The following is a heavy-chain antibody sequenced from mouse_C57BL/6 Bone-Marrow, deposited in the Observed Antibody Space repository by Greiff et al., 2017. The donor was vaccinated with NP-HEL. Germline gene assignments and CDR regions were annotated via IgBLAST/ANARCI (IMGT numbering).Heavy chain of an antibody. CDR1: GYAFTNYL. D-gene: IGHD1-1*01. CDR2: INPGSGGT. V-gene: IGHV1-54*01. CDR3: ARAEICYYYGSSYRFAY. Sequence: QVQLQQSGAELVRPGTSVKVSCKASGYAFTNYLIEWVKQRPGQGLEWIGVINPGSGGTNYNEKFKGKATLTADKSSSTAYMQLSSLTSEDSAVYFCARAEICYYYGSSYRFAYWGQGTLVTVSA. J-gene: IGHJ3*01.